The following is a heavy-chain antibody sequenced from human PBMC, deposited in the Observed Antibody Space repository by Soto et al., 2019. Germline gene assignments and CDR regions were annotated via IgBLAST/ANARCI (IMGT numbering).Heavy chain of an antibody. J-gene: IGHJ4*02. CDR2: IKSDGSDT. V-gene: IGHV3-74*03. CDR3: ARAAPFNYGGNSGFDC. CDR1: GFTFSGDW. Sequence: EVQLVESGGGLAQPGGSLRLSCVASGFTFSGDWMHWVRKAPGKGLVWVAHIKSDGSDTKYADSVKGRFTISRDNAKNSVYLQMNSLRAEDTAVYYCARAAPFNYGGNSGFDCWGQGTLVTVSS. D-gene: IGHD4-17*01.